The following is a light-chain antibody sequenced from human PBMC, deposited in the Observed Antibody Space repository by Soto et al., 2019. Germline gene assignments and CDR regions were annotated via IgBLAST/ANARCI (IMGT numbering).Light chain of an antibody. V-gene: IGLV2-8*01. CDR1: SSDVGGYNY. CDR3: SSYAGSNNLGV. Sequence: QSALTQPASVSGSPGQSITISCTGTSSDVGGYNYVSWYQQHPGKAPKLMIYEVSKRPSGVPDRFSGSKSGNTASLTVSGLQAEDEADYYCSSYAGSNNLGVFGGGTQLTVL. CDR2: EVS. J-gene: IGLJ2*01.